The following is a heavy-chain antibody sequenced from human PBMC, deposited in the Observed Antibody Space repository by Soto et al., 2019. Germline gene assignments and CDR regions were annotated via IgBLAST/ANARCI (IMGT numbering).Heavy chain of an antibody. J-gene: IGHJ6*02. Sequence: GPSVKVFCKASAGTFSSYAISWVRQAPGQGLEWMGGIIPIFGTANYAQKFQGRVTITADESTSTAYMELSSLRSEDTAVYYCARSIVVVITTLSYNYYGMDVWGQGTTVTVSS. CDR1: AGTFSSYA. CDR3: ARSIVVVITTLSYNYYGMDV. CDR2: IIPIFGTA. V-gene: IGHV1-69*13. D-gene: IGHD3-22*01.